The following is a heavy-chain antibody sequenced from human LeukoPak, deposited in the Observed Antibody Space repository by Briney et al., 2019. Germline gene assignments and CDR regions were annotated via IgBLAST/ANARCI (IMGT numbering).Heavy chain of an antibody. CDR1: GGSISGYS. V-gene: IGHV4-59*08. CDR3: ARRKQGYSSGWYYYYALDV. CDR2: IYSSGST. Sequence: PSETLSLTCTVSGGSISGYSWSWIRQPPGKGLEWIGYIYSSGSTNYNPSLKSRVTISVDTSKNQFSLKLTSVTAADTAVYYCARRKQGYSSGWYYYYALDVWGQGTTVTVSS. D-gene: IGHD6-19*01. J-gene: IGHJ6*02.